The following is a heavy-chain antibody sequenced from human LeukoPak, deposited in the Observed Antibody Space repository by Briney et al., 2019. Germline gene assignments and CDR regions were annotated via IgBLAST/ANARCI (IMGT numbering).Heavy chain of an antibody. CDR3: AKGAGGFSYYNWFDP. V-gene: IGHV4-39*07. CDR2: IYYSGTT. J-gene: IGHJ5*02. CDR1: GGSISSSPYY. Sequence: PSETLSLTCTVSGGSISSSPYYWGWLRQPPGTGLEWIGSIYYSGTTHYSPSLESRVTISVDTSKNQFSLKLASVTAADTAIYYCAKGAGGFSYYNWFDPWGQGTLVTVSS. D-gene: IGHD5-18*01.